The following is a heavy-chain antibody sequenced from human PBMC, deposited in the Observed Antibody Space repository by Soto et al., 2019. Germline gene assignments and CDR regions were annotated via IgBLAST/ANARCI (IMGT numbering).Heavy chain of an antibody. CDR2: ISAYNGNT. CDR3: ARGRVVVVPAAIQVHYYFDY. CDR1: GYTFTSYG. V-gene: IGHV1-18*01. Sequence: ASVKVSCKASGYTFTSYGISWVLQAPGQGLEWMGWISAYNGNTNYAQKLQGRVTMTTDTSTSTAYMELRSLRSDDTAVYYCARGRVVVVPAAIQVHYYFDYWGQGTLVTVSS. D-gene: IGHD2-2*01. J-gene: IGHJ4*02.